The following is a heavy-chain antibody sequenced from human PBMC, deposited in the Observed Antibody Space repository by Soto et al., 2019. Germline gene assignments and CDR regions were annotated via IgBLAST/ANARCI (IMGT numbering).Heavy chain of an antibody. CDR1: GVSISSSS. J-gene: IGHJ3*02. CDR3: ARMNQLAPKKNAFDI. D-gene: IGHD1-1*01. V-gene: IGHV4-59*01. CDR2: IYYSGST. Sequence: SETLSLTCTVSGVSISSSSWTWTRQPPGKGLEWIGYIYYSGSTNYSPSLKSRVTISADTSENQFSLKLSSVTAAGTAVYYCARMNQLAPKKNAFDIWGQGTMVTVSS.